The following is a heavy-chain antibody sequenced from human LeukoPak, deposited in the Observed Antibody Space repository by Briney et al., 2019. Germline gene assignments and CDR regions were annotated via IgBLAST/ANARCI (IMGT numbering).Heavy chain of an antibody. CDR1: LGTFSSYA. V-gene: IGHV1-69*05. CDR2: IILIFGTA. D-gene: IGHD6-6*01. Sequence: SVKVSSKASLGTFSSYAISWVRQAPGQGLEWVGGIILIFGTAHYAQTFQGRVTITTDESTSTAYMELSSLRSEETAVYYCARGQQLVTYWYFDLWGRGTLVTVSS. CDR3: ARGQQLVTYWYFDL. J-gene: IGHJ2*01.